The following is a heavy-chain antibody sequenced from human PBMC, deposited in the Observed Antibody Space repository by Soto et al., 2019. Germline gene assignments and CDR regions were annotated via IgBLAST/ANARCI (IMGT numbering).Heavy chain of an antibody. J-gene: IGHJ4*02. V-gene: IGHV3-21*06. CDR1: GFTFTRYS. CDR2: ISSTTNYI. CDR3: ARESEDLTSNFDY. Sequence: GGSLRLSCAASGFTFTRYSMNWVRQAPGKGLEWVSSISSTTNYIYYGDSMKGRFTISRDNSKNSLYLEMNSLRAEDTAVYYCARESEDLTSNFDYWGRGTLVTVSS.